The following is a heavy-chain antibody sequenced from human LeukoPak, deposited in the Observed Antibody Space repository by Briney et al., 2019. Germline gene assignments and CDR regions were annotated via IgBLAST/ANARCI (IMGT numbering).Heavy chain of an antibody. V-gene: IGHV4-39*07. CDR1: GGSFSSSTYY. CDR2: IYHSGST. J-gene: IGHJ4*02. D-gene: IGHD6-13*01. CDR3: ARRNQQQLVY. Sequence: PSETLSLTCTVSGGSFSSSTYYWGRLRPPPGMELEWIGEIYHSGSTNYIPSLKSRVTISVDKSKNQFSLKLSAVTAADTAVYFCARRNQQQLVYWGQGTLVTVSS.